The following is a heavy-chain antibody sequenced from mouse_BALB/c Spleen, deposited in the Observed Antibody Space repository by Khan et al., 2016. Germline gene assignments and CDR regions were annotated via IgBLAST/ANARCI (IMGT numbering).Heavy chain of an antibody. V-gene: IGHV6-6*02. Sequence: EVKLEESGGGLVQPGGSMKLSCVASGFTFSNYWMNWVRQSPEKGLEWVAEIRLKSNNYATHYAESVKGRFTISRDDSKSSVYLQMNNVEADGTGIYYCTRQLGLAYWGQGTLVTVSA. CDR3: TRQLGLAY. J-gene: IGHJ3*01. CDR1: GFTFSNYW. D-gene: IGHD3-1*01. CDR2: IRLKSNNYAT.